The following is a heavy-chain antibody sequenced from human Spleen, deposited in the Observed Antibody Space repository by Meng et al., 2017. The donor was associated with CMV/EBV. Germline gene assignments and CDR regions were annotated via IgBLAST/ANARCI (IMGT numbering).Heavy chain of an antibody. CDR1: GGSISSYY. CDR2: IYHDGRT. V-gene: IGHV3-66*04. J-gene: IGHJ5*02. CDR3: ARHDWFDP. Sequence: VQLQGSGPGLVKPSEPLSLTCTVSGGSISSYYWSWVRQAPGKGLEWVSVIYHDGRTYYADSVKGRFTMSRDNSKNTVHLQMNSLRVEDMAVYYCARHDWFDPWGQGTLVTVSS.